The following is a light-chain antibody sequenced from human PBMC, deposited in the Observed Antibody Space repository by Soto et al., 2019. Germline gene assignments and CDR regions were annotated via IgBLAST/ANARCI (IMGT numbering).Light chain of an antibody. Sequence: QAVVTQPASVSGSPGQSITISCTGTSSDVGSYNLVSWYQQHPGKAPKLMIYEGNKRPSGVSNRFSGSKSGNTASLTISGLQAEDEADYYCSSFSDSITLLFGGGTKLTVL. V-gene: IGLV2-23*01. CDR2: EGN. J-gene: IGLJ2*01. CDR1: SSDVGSYNL. CDR3: SSFSDSITLL.